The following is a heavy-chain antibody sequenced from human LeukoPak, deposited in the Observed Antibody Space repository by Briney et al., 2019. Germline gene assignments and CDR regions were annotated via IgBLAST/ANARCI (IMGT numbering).Heavy chain of an antibody. D-gene: IGHD6-13*01. CDR3: ARYPLSYSSNWHYYFDY. CDR2: ISASNGNT. Sequence: GASVKVSCKASGYTFTSYGVSWVRQAPGQGLEWMGWISASNGNTNFAQKLQGRVTLTTDTSTSTAYMGLRSLTSDDTAVYYCARYPLSYSSNWHYYFDYWGQGTLLTVSS. V-gene: IGHV1-18*01. CDR1: GYTFTSYG. J-gene: IGHJ4*02.